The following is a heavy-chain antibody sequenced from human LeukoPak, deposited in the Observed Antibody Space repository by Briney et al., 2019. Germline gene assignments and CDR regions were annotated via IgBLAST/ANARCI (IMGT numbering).Heavy chain of an antibody. Sequence: GSPRLSCAASGFTLSSYAMSWVRQAPGKGLEWVSAISGSGGSTYYADSVKGRFTISRDNSKNTLYLQMNSLRAEDTAVYYCAKDQEGGYSYGPFDYWGQGTLVTVSS. J-gene: IGHJ4*02. CDR3: AKDQEGGYSYGPFDY. D-gene: IGHD5-18*01. CDR2: ISGSGGST. V-gene: IGHV3-23*01. CDR1: GFTLSSYA.